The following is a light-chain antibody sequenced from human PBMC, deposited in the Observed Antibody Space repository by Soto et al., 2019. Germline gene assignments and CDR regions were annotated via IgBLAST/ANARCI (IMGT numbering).Light chain of an antibody. CDR3: HQRYNWPPLT. Sequence: EIVLTQSPATLSLSPGERATLSCRASQSVIGYLAWYQQKPGQAPRLLIYDASNRATGIPARFSGSGSGTDFTLTISSLEPEDFAVYYCHQRYNWPPLTFGGGTKVERK. V-gene: IGKV3-11*01. CDR2: DAS. CDR1: QSVIGY. J-gene: IGKJ4*01.